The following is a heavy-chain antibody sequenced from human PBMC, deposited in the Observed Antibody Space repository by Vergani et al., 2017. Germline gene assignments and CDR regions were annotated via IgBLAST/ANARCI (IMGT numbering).Heavy chain of an antibody. D-gene: IGHD1-26*01. CDR3: AREDSGSYSVDGMDV. CDR2: INPNSGGT. CDR1: GYTFTGYY. J-gene: IGHJ6*02. Sequence: QVQLVQSGAEVKKPGASVKVSCKASGYTFTGYYMHWVRQAPGQGLEWMGWINPNSGGTNYAQKFQGRVTMTRETSISTAYMELSRLRSDDTAVYYCAREDSGSYSVDGMDVWGQGTTVTVSS. V-gene: IGHV1-2*02.